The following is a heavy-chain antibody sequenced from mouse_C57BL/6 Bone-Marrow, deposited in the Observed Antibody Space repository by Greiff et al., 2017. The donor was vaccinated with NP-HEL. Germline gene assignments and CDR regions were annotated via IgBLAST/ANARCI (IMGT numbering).Heavy chain of an antibody. CDR2: INPSSGYT. Sequence: QVQLQQSGAELAKPGASVKLSCKASGYTFTSYWMHWVKQRPGQGLEWIGYINPSSGYTKYNQKFKDKATLTADNSSSTAYMLLSSLTYEDSAVYYGARELTTVVADYFDYWGQGTTLTVSS. J-gene: IGHJ2*01. V-gene: IGHV1-7*01. CDR1: GYTFTSYW. D-gene: IGHD1-1*01. CDR3: ARELTTVVADYFDY.